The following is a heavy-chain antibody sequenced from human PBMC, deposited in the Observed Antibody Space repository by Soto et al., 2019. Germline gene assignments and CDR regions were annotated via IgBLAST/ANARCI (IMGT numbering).Heavy chain of an antibody. CDR3: VKDLDCSSTSCHPPGGVDV. Sequence: PGGSLRLSCSASGFTFSSYAMHWVRQAPGKGLEYVSAISSNGGSTYYADSVKGRFTISRDNSKNTLYLQMSSLRAEDTAVYYCVKDLDCSSTSCHPPGGVDVWGQGTTVTVSS. CDR1: GFTFSSYA. J-gene: IGHJ6*02. CDR2: ISSNGGST. V-gene: IGHV3-64D*08. D-gene: IGHD2-2*01.